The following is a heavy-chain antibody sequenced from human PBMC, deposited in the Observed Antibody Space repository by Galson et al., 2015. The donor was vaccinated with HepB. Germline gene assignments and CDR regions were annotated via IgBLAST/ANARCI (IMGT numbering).Heavy chain of an antibody. V-gene: IGHV4-30-4*01. J-gene: IGHJ4*02. CDR2: IYYSGST. CDR1: GGSISSGDYY. Sequence: LSLTCTVSGGSISSGDYYWSWIRQPPGKGLEWIGYIYYSGSTYYNPSLKSRVTISVDTSKNQFFLKLSSVTAADTAVYYWARERAGITIFGVVPDFDYWGQGTLVTVSS. CDR3: ARERAGITIFGVVPDFDY. D-gene: IGHD3-3*01.